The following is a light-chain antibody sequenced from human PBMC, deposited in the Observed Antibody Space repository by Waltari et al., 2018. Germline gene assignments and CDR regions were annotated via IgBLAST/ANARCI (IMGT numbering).Light chain of an antibody. V-gene: IGLV1-51*01. J-gene: IGLJ2*01. CDR2: DNN. CDR3: GARDSSLFIVL. CDR1: SSDIGGNY. Sequence: QSVLTQPPSVSAAPGQKVTISCSGSSSDIGGNYVSWYQQLPGTAPKLLIYDNNKRPSVISYRFSASNSGTSATLVITGLQTGDEADYYCGARDSSLFIVLFGGGTKLTVL.